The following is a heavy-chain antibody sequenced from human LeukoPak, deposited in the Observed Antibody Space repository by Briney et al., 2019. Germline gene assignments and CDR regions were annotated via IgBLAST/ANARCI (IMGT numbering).Heavy chain of an antibody. V-gene: IGHV3-48*02. CDR1: GFTFSSYS. D-gene: IGHD1-26*01. J-gene: IGHJ4*02. Sequence: GGSLRLSCAASGFTFSSYSMNWVRQAPGKGLEWVSHITASGTAMFYADSVKGRFTISRGNAKNSLYLQMNSLRDEDTAVYYCASSGSYRFDCWGQGTLVTVSS. CDR2: ITASGTAM. CDR3: ASSGSYRFDC.